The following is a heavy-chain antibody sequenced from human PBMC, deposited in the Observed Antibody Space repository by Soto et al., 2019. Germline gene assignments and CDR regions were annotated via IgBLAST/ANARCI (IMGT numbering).Heavy chain of an antibody. Sequence: SETLSLTCTFSGGSIRSYYWSWIRQPPGKGLEWIGYIYYSGSTNYNPSLKSRVTISVDTSKNQFSLKLSSVTAADTAVYYCARASRYSSSWRRQGGWFDPWGQGTLVTVSS. D-gene: IGHD6-13*01. CDR2: IYYSGST. V-gene: IGHV4-59*01. J-gene: IGHJ5*02. CDR1: GGSIRSYY. CDR3: ARASRYSSSWRRQGGWFDP.